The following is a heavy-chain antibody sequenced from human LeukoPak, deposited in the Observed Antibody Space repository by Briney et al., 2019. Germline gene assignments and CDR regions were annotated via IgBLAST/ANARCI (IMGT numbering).Heavy chain of an antibody. CDR3: ARDRTGDSVCDY. V-gene: IGHV3-23*01. CDR2: IGRTGDDT. D-gene: IGHD4-17*01. J-gene: IGHJ4*02. Sequence: PGGSLRLSCAASGFTFSTYAMRWVRRAPGKGLEWVSSIGRTGDDTYYADSVKGRFTTSRDNSKNTLYLQMNSLRPEDTAVYYCARDRTGDSVCDYWGQGTLVTVSS. CDR1: GFTFSTYA.